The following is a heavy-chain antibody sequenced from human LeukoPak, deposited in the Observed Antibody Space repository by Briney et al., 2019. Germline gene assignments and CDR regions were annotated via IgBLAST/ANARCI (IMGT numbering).Heavy chain of an antibody. CDR1: GGSISITNYY. CDR3: ARHLTLSYNWNYGWFDP. CDR2: IYYSGST. V-gene: IGHV4-39*01. Sequence: PSETLSLTCTVSGGSISITNYYWGWIRQPPGKGLEWIGSIYYSGSTYYNPSLKSRVTISVDTSKNQFSLKLSSVTAADTAVYYCARHLTLSYNWNYGWFDPWGQGTLVTVSS. D-gene: IGHD1-7*01. J-gene: IGHJ5*02.